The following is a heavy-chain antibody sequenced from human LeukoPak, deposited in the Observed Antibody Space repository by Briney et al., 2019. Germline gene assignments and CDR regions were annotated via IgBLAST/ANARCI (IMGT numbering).Heavy chain of an antibody. J-gene: IGHJ6*03. Sequence: ASVKVSCKASGYTFTSYGISWVRQAPGQGLEWMGWISAYNGNTNYAQKLQGRVTMTTDTSTSTAYMELRSLRTDDTAVYYCARSQDIVLVPAEYYMDVWGKGTTVTVSS. CDR1: GYTFTSYG. D-gene: IGHD2-2*01. CDR3: ARSQDIVLVPAEYYMDV. V-gene: IGHV1-18*01. CDR2: ISAYNGNT.